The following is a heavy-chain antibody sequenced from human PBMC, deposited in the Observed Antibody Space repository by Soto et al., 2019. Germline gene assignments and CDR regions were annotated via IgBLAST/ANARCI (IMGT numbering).Heavy chain of an antibody. CDR3: ARRGYSSSWYYYYYYGMDV. CDR2: MSPNSGNT. V-gene: IGHV1-8*01. D-gene: IGHD6-13*01. Sequence: QVQLVQSGAEVKKPGASVKVSCKASGYTFTSYDINWVRQATGQGLEWMGWMSPNSGNTGYAQKFQGRVTMTRNTSISTAYMELSSLRSEVTAVYYCARRGYSSSWYYYYYYGMDVWGQGTTVTVSS. J-gene: IGHJ6*02. CDR1: GYTFTSYD.